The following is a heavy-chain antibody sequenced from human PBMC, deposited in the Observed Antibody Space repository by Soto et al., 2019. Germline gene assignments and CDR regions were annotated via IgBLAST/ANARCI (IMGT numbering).Heavy chain of an antibody. D-gene: IGHD1-7*01. CDR3: SRGTPGILRTGNYGY. CDR1: GFTFSSYS. CDR2: IISSGTYT. Sequence: EVQLVESGGGLVKPGGSLRLSCAASGFTFSSYSMNLVRQAPGKVLEWVSSIISSGTYTYYAESVRGRFTISRDNPKNLLYLQMDSTSGEDTAIYYCSRGTPGILRTGNYGYWCQGTLVTVSS. J-gene: IGHJ4*02. V-gene: IGHV3-21*06.